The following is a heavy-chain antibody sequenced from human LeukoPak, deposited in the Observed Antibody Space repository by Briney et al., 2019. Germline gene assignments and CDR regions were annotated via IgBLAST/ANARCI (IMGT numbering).Heavy chain of an antibody. Sequence: SETLSLTCTVSRGSISNYYWGWIRQPPGMGLEWIGFFSYSGSTNYNPSLKSRVTISVDTSKNQFSLKLTSVTAADTAVYYCARDGPGDVGFDYWGQGTLVTVSS. CDR2: FSYSGST. CDR1: RGSISNYY. J-gene: IGHJ4*02. CDR3: ARDGPGDVGFDY. V-gene: IGHV4-59*01. D-gene: IGHD7-27*01.